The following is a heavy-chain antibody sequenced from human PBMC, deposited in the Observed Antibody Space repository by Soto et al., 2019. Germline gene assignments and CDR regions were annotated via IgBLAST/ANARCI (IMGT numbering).Heavy chain of an antibody. CDR1: GYTFTSYG. CDR2: ISAYNGNT. Sequence: QVQLVQSGAEVKKPGASVKVSCKASGYTFTSYGISWVRQAPGQGLEWMGWISAYNGNTNYAQKLQGRVTMTTDTSTSTVYMELRSLRFDDTAVYYCAGEGVPAAIQVDNWFDPWGQGTLVTVSS. J-gene: IGHJ5*02. V-gene: IGHV1-18*01. CDR3: AGEGVPAAIQVDNWFDP. D-gene: IGHD2-2*01.